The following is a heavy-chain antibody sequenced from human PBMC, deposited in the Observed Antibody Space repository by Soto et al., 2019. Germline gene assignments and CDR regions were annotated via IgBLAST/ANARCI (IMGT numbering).Heavy chain of an antibody. Sequence: QGQLLQSGDEVKTPGASVRVSCRASGYAFTSYGISWVRQAPGQGLEWVAWISAYNGKRDTAEKFQGRVTMTLDTSTDTANMELGDLTSADTSVYYCARGRIVASIHDAFEIWGQGTKVTVSS. CDR1: GYAFTSYG. V-gene: IGHV1-18*01. CDR3: ARGRIVASIHDAFEI. CDR2: ISAYNGKR. D-gene: IGHD5-12*01. J-gene: IGHJ3*02.